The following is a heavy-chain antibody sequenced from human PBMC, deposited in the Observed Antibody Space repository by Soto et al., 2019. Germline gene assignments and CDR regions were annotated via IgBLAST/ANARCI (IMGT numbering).Heavy chain of an antibody. CDR2: IIPIFGTA. V-gene: IGHV1-69*13. J-gene: IGHJ4*02. CDR3: ARDCGGDCYPTPYFDY. D-gene: IGHD2-21*02. CDR1: GGTFSSYA. Sequence: SVKVSCKASGGTFSSYAISWVRQAPGQGLEWMGGIIPIFGTANYAQKFQGRVTVTADESTSTAYMELSSLRSEDTAVYYCARDCGGDCYPTPYFDYWGQGTLVTVSS.